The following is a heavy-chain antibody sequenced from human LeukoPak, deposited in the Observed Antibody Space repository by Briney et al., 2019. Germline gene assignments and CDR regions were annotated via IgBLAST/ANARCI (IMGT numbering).Heavy chain of an antibody. Sequence: PSETLSLTCTVSGGSISSSSYYWGWIRQPPGKGLEWIGSIYYSGSTYYNPSLKSRVTISVDTSKNQFSLKLSSVTAADTAVYYCAREISFSRLDVWGKGTTVTVSS. J-gene: IGHJ6*04. CDR1: GGSISSSSYY. CDR3: AREISFSRLDV. CDR2: IYYSGST. D-gene: IGHD2/OR15-2a*01. V-gene: IGHV4-39*02.